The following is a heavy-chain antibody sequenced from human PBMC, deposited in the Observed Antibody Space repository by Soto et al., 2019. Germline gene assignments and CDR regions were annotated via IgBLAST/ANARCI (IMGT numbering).Heavy chain of an antibody. CDR2: IYYTGTT. J-gene: IGHJ4*02. CDR1: GYYIGSGFY. D-gene: IGHD1-7*01. V-gene: IGHV4-38-2*02. CDR3: ARALIGTLDY. Sequence: SETLSLTCTVSGYYIGSGFYWGWVRQAPGKGLEWIGTIYYTGTTYYNPSLKSRLTMSVDTSNNQFSLKLKSVTAADTAVYYCARALIGTLDYWGQGALVTVSS.